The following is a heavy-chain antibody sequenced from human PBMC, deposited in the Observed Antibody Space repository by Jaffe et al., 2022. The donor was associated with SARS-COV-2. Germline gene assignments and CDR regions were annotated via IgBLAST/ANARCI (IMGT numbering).Heavy chain of an antibody. CDR2: IYYSDSRNS. J-gene: IGHJ4*02. CDR1: GDSMNNYY. CDR3: ARHVGRWGFDY. V-gene: IGHV4-59*08. D-gene: IGHD3-16*01. Sequence: QVQLQESGPGLVKPSETLSLTCTVSGDSMNNYYWSWIRQSPGKGLEWIANIYYSDSRNSKYNPSLKSRVTISVDTSKSQVSLKLTSVTAADTAVFYCARHVGRWGFDYWGPGTLVTVSS.